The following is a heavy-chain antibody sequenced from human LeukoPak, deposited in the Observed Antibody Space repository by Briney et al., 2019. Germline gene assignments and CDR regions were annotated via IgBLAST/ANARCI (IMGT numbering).Heavy chain of an antibody. CDR2: IYYDGST. CDR1: GGSISSHY. V-gene: IGHV4-59*11. CDR3: ARGGDWFDS. D-gene: IGHD1-26*01. Sequence: SEALSLTCTVSGGSISSHYWSWIRQPPGKGLEWIGYIYYDGSTRYNPSLKSRITISVDTSKNQFSLKLSSVTAADTAVYYCARGGDWFDSWGQGTLVTVSA. J-gene: IGHJ5*01.